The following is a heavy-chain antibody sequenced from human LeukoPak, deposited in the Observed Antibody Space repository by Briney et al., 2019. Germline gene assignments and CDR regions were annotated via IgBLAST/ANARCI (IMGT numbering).Heavy chain of an antibody. Sequence: NPNSGGTNYAQKFQGRVTMTRDTSISTAYMELSRLRSDDTAVYYCARIEGDYYGSGSEFDYWGQGTLVTVSS. CDR3: ARIEGDYYGSGSEFDY. CDR2: NPNSGGT. J-gene: IGHJ4*02. V-gene: IGHV1-2*02. D-gene: IGHD3-10*01.